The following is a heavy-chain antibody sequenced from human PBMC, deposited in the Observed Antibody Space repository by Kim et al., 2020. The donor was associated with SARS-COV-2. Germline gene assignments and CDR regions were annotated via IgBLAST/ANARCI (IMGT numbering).Heavy chain of an antibody. CDR1: GGSISSYY. CDR3: ARRAGGFGEGQFDY. Sequence: SETLSLTCTVSGGSISSYYWFWIRQPPGRGLEWIAEIHSSGNTDHNPSLKSRVTISIDTSKNQFSLSLTSVTAADTAVYYCARRAGGFGEGQFDYWGHGT. V-gene: IGHV4-59*08. CDR2: IHSSGNT. J-gene: IGHJ4*01. D-gene: IGHD3-10*01.